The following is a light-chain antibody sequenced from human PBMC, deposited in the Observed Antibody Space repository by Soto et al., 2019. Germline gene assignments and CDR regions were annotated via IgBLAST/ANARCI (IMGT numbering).Light chain of an antibody. Sequence: DIQMTQSPSTLSASVGDRVTITCRASQSISSWLAWYQQKPGKAPKFLIYDASNLESGGPSRFSGSGSGTEFTLTISSLQPDDFATYYCQQYSSYWTFGQGTKVDIK. CDR3: QQYSSYWT. CDR2: DAS. CDR1: QSISSW. V-gene: IGKV1-5*01. J-gene: IGKJ1*01.